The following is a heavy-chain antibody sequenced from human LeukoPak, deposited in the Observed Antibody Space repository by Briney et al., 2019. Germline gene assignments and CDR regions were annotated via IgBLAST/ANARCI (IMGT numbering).Heavy chain of an antibody. CDR1: GYTFTGYY. Sequence: ASVKVSCKASGYTFTGYYMHGVRQAPGLGLEWTGWINPNSGGTNYAQKFQGRVTMTRDTSISTAYMELSRLRSDDTAVYYCARVFRRSQHPFDPWGQGTLVTVSS. CDR3: ARVFRRSQHPFDP. V-gene: IGHV1-2*02. D-gene: IGHD1-14*01. CDR2: INPNSGGT. J-gene: IGHJ5*02.